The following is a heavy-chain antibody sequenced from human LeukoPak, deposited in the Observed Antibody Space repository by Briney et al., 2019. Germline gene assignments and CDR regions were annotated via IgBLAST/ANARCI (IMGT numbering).Heavy chain of an antibody. J-gene: IGHJ3*02. CDR1: TFSFGDYT. CDR2: IYNDGST. Sequence: GGSLRLSCTASTFSFGDYTMSWVRQAPGKGLEWVSIIYNDGSTYYADSMKGRFTISRDNSKNTLYLQVNSLRAEDTAMYYCARNILFAFDIWGQGTMVTVSS. CDR3: ARNILFAFDI. V-gene: IGHV3-53*01.